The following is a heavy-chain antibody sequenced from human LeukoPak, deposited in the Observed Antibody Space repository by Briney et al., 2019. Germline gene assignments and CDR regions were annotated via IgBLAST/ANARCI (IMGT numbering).Heavy chain of an antibody. CDR3: ARWEAEQGLDY. D-gene: IGHD1-26*01. Sequence: GGSLRLSCAASGFIFSNYAMSWVRQAPGKGLQWVSAFSGSGGSTYYTDSVKGRFTISRDDAKNSLYLQMNSLRAEDTAVYYCARWEAEQGLDYWGQGTLVTVSS. CDR2: FSGSGGST. CDR1: GFIFSNYA. J-gene: IGHJ4*02. V-gene: IGHV3-23*01.